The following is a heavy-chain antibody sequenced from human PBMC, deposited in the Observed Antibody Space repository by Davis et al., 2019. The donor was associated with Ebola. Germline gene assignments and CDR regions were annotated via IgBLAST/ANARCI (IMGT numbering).Heavy chain of an antibody. J-gene: IGHJ4*02. V-gene: IGHV4-30-4*07. CDR2: IYYSGST. CDR3: ARGPESLFFSNPPFDY. Sequence: MPSETLSLTCAVSGGSISSGGDSWSWIRQPPGKGLEWIGNIYYSGSTYYNPSLKSRVTISVDTSKNQFSLKLSSVTAADTAAYYCARGPESLFFSNPPFDYWGQGTLVTVSS. CDR1: GGSISSGGDS. D-gene: IGHD4-11*01.